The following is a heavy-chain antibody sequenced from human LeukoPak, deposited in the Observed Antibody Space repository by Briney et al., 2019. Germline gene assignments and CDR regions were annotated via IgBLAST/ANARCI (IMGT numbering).Heavy chain of an antibody. CDR2: ISGSGGSK. Sequence: PGGSLRLSCAASGFTFRTYAMRWVRQAPGKGLEWVSGISGSGGSKYYADSVGRFSISRDNPTNTLYLQMTSLRAEDTAVYYCGKEGRGMGAASIDYWGQGTLGTVSS. V-gene: IGHV3-23*01. CDR1: GFTFRTYA. J-gene: IGHJ4*02. D-gene: IGHD1-26*01. CDR3: GKEGRGMGAASIDY.